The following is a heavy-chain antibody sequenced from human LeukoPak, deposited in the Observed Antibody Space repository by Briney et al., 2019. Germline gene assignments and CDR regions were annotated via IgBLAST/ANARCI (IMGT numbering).Heavy chain of an antibody. J-gene: IGHJ4*02. CDR2: ISAYNRNT. V-gene: IGHV1-18*01. D-gene: IGHD6-6*01. Sequence: ASLTDSFTSSGYTFTSYGIRWVRHAPGQGRPRLGWISAYNRNTNYAQKLQGRVTMTTDTSTSTAYMELRSLRSDDTAVYYCAREVEYSSDYWGQGTLVTVSS. CDR3: AREVEYSSDY. CDR1: GYTFTSYG.